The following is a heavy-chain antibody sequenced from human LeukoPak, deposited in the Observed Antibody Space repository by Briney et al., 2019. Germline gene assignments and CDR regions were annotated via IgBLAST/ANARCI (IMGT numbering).Heavy chain of an antibody. D-gene: IGHD2-2*01. CDR3: ATLGYCSSTSCSDFGY. J-gene: IGHJ4*02. CDR2: FDPGDGET. V-gene: IGHV1-24*01. CDR1: GYTLTELS. Sequence: ASVKVSCKVSGYTLTELSMHWVRQAPGKGLEWMGGFDPGDGETIYAQKFQGRVTMTEDTSTDTAYMELSSLRSEDTAVYYCATLGYCSSTSCSDFGYWGQGTLVTVSS.